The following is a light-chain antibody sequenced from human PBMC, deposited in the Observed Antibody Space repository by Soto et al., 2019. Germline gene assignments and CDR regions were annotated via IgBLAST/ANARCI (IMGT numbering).Light chain of an antibody. CDR2: GVS. V-gene: IGKV3-20*01. CDR1: QSVSSSY. Sequence: EIVLTQSPGTLSLSPGERVTLSCRASQSVSSSYLAWYQQKPGQAPRLLIYGVSTRATGIPDRFSGSGSGTDFTLTISRLEPEDFAVDYCQQYGSSQWTFGQGTKV. CDR3: QQYGSSQWT. J-gene: IGKJ1*01.